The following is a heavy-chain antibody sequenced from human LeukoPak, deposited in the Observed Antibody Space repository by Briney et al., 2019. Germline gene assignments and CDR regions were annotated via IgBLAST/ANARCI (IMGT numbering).Heavy chain of an antibody. Sequence: SETLSLTCTVSGGSISSYYWSWIRQPPGKGLEWIGYIYYSGSTNYNPSLKSRVTISVDTSKNQFSLKLSSVTAADTAVYYCARGLYYYDSSGYRYWGRGTLVTVSS. J-gene: IGHJ4*02. CDR2: IYYSGST. CDR1: GGSISSYY. V-gene: IGHV4-59*01. D-gene: IGHD3-22*01. CDR3: ARGLYYYDSSGYRY.